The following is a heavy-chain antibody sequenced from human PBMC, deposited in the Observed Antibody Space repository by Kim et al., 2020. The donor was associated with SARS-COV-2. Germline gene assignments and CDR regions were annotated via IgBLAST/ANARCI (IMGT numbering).Heavy chain of an antibody. CDR2: INHSGST. J-gene: IGHJ4*02. CDR1: GGSFSGYY. D-gene: IGHD3-22*01. CDR3: ARGYYDSSGYYSGTIMDY. Sequence: SETLSLTCAVYGGSFSGYYWSWIRQPPGKGLEWIGEINHSGSTNYNPSLKSRVTISVDTSKNQFSLKLSSVTAADTAVYYCARGYYDSSGYYSGTIMDYWGQGTLVTVSS. V-gene: IGHV4-34*01.